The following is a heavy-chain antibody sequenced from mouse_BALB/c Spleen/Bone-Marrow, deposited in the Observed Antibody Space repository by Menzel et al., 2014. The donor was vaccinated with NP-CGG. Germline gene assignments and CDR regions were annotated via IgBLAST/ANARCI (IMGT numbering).Heavy chain of an antibody. V-gene: IGHV1-54*01. CDR2: INPGSGDT. D-gene: IGHD4-1*01. Sequence: QVQLQQSRAELVRPGTSVKVSCKASGYAFTTYLIEWVKQRPGQGLEWIGVINPGSGDTHYNEKFKDKATLTADKSSSTAYMQLSSLTSDDSAVYFCARNANWLFTYWGQGTLVTVSA. J-gene: IGHJ3*01. CDR3: ARNANWLFTY. CDR1: GYAFTTYL.